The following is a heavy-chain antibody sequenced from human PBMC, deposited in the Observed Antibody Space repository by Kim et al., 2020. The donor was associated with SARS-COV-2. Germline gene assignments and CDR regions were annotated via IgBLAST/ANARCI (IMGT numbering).Heavy chain of an antibody. Sequence: SETLSLTCAVYGGSFSGYYWSWIRQPPGKGLEWIGEINHSGSTNYNPSLKSRVTISVDTSKNQFSLKLSSVTAADTAVYYCARGGYCSSTSCYYYGMDVWGQGTTVTVSS. D-gene: IGHD2-2*01. CDR3: ARGGYCSSTSCYYYGMDV. CDR1: GGSFSGYY. J-gene: IGHJ6*02. CDR2: INHSGST. V-gene: IGHV4-34*01.